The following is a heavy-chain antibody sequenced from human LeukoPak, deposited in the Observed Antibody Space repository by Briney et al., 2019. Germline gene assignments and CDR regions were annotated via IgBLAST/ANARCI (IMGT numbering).Heavy chain of an antibody. CDR2: ISSNGGTT. J-gene: IGHJ4*02. CDR1: GFIFSNYP. Sequence: GGSLRLSCVASGFIFSNYPMHWVRQAPGKGLEYVSAISSNGGTTYYGNSVKGRFTISRDNSKNTLYLQMGSLRAEDMAVYYCAREVAYYDYWGQGTLVTVSS. CDR3: AREVAYYDY. D-gene: IGHD2-15*01. V-gene: IGHV3-64*01.